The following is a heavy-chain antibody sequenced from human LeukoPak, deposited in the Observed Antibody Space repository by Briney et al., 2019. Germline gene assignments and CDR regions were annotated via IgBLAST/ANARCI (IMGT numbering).Heavy chain of an antibody. V-gene: IGHV4-61*08. Sequence: SETLSLTCTVSGGSISSGDYYWSWIRQPPGKGLEWIGYIYYTGSTKYNPSLKSRVSISLDTSKNQFSLKLSSVTAADTAVYYCASSQVPYNWNLDYWGQGTLVTVSS. J-gene: IGHJ4*02. CDR2: IYYTGST. CDR3: ASSQVPYNWNLDY. D-gene: IGHD1-20*01. CDR1: GGSISSGDYY.